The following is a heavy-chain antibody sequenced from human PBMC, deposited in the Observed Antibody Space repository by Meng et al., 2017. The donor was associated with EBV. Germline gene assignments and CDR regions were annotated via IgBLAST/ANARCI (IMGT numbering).Heavy chain of an antibody. J-gene: IGHJ5*02. CDR1: GGPVNHESYH. D-gene: IGHD4-11*01. V-gene: IGHV4-61*01. CDR3: ARGDYTNYPRWFDP. CDR2: IYYTGSN. Sequence: QVQLQESGPGLVKPSETLSLTCTVSGGPVNHESYHWGWLRQPPGKGLEYIGYIYYTGSNNYNSSLKSRVTISLDKSKNQFSLKLSSLTAADTAIYYCARGDYTNYPRWFDPWHQGTLVTVSS.